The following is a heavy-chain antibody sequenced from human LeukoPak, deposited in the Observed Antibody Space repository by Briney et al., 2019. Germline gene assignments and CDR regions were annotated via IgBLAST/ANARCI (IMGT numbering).Heavy chain of an antibody. Sequence: ASVKVSCKAPGYTFTSYDINWVRQATGQGLEWMGWMNPNSGNTGYAQKFQGRVTMTRNTSISTAYMELSSLRSEDTAVYYCATTSSGWYGTHHDYWGQGTLVTVSS. D-gene: IGHD6-19*01. CDR2: MNPNSGNT. CDR3: ATTSSGWYGTHHDY. V-gene: IGHV1-8*01. J-gene: IGHJ4*02. CDR1: GYTFTSYD.